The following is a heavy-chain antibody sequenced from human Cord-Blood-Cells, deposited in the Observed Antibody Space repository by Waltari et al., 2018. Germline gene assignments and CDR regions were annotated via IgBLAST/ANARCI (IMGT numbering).Heavy chain of an antibody. CDR2: IYYSGST. Sequence: QLQLQESGPGLVKPSETLSLTRTVSGGPISSSSYSRGRIRQPPGKGLGWSGRIYYSGSTYYNPSLKSRVTISVDTSKNQFSLKLSSVTAADTAVYYCARFLEWLYYFDYWGQGTLVTVSS. CDR1: GGPISSSSYS. J-gene: IGHJ4*02. V-gene: IGHV4-39*01. CDR3: ARFLEWLYYFDY. D-gene: IGHD3-3*01.